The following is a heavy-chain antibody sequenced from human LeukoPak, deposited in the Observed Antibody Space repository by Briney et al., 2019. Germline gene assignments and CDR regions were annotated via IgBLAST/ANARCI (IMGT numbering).Heavy chain of an antibody. CDR1: GFPFSSYG. J-gene: IGHJ6*02. V-gene: IGHV3-30*18. D-gene: IGHD6-13*01. Sequence: GGSLRLSCAASGFPFSSYGMHWVRQAPGKEPEWVAVISYDGSYRQYADSVKGRFTISRDNSEKTLYLQMNSLRAEDTAVYYCAKYSSSSNYYYGLDVWGQGTTVTVSS. CDR2: ISYDGSYR. CDR3: AKYSSSSNYYYGLDV.